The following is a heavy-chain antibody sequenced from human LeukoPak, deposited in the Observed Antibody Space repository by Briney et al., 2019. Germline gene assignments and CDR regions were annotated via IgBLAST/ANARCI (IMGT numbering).Heavy chain of an antibody. V-gene: IGHV3-48*03. CDR3: ATLEPSSGWSFDY. CDR2: ISSSGSTI. D-gene: IGHD6-19*01. CDR1: GFTFSSYE. J-gene: IGHJ4*02. Sequence: PGGSLRLSCAASGFTFSSYEMNWVRQAPGKGLEWVSYISSSGSTIYYADSVKGRFTISRDNAKNSLYLQMNSLRAEDTAVYYCATLEPSSGWSFDYWGQGTLVTVSS.